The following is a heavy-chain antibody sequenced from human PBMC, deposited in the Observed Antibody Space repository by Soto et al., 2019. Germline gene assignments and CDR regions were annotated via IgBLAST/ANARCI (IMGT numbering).Heavy chain of an antibody. J-gene: IGHJ4*02. CDR1: GGTFSSYA. V-gene: IGHV1-69*01. CDR2: IIPIFGTA. CDR3: ARASYPGNPSVY. Sequence: QVQLVQSGAEVRKPGSSVKVSCKASGGTFSSYAFSWVRQAPGQGLEWMGGIIPIFGTANYAQKFQGRVTITADESTSTAYMELSSLSSEDTAVYYCARASYPGNPSVYWGQGTLVTVSS. D-gene: IGHD2-2*02.